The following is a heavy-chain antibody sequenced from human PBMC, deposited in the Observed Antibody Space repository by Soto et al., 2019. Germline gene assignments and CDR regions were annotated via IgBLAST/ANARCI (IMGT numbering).Heavy chain of an antibody. CDR2: FLASGGNS. CDR1: GYSFFSYY. J-gene: IGHJ4*02. Sequence: ASVKVSCKASGYSFFSYYIHWVRQAPGQGLEWMGRFLASGGNSDYAQRFRGRVSMTRDTSTTNTVSLELTSLTSDDTAVYYCARGGATIFGVIDSWGQGTRVTVSS. CDR3: ARGGATIFGVIDS. D-gene: IGHD3-3*02. V-gene: IGHV1-46*01.